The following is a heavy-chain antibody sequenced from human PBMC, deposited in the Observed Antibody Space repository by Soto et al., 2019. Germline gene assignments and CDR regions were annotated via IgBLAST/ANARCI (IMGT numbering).Heavy chain of an antibody. CDR1: GFIFSDYY. D-gene: IGHD1-1*01. J-gene: IGHJ6*02. CDR2: IITRSTYT. V-gene: IGHV3-11*05. Sequence: PGGSLRLSCAASGFIFSDYYMSWVRQTPGKGLEWGSYIITRSTYTNYADSVKGRFTISRDNTKNSLYLQMDSLRVEDTAGYYCARDLAWKRGKVGRYYYGMDVWGQVTTVTVSS. CDR3: ARDLAWKRGKVGRYYYGMDV.